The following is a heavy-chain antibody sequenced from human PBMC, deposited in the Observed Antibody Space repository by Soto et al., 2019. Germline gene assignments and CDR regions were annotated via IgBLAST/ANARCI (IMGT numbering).Heavy chain of an antibody. CDR1: GFTFTSSA. V-gene: IGHV1-58*01. Sequence: ASVKVSCKASGFTFTSSAVQWVRQARGQRLEWIGWIVVGSGNTNYAQKFQERVTITRDMSTSTAYMELSSLRSEDTAVYYCAAVDGYYCSGSQIGSNWFDPWGQGTLVTVSS. CDR3: AAVDGYYCSGSQIGSNWFDP. CDR2: IVVGSGNT. J-gene: IGHJ5*02. D-gene: IGHD3-10*01.